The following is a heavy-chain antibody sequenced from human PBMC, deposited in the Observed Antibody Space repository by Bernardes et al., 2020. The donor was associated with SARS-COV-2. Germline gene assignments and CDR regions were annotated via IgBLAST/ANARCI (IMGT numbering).Heavy chain of an antibody. J-gene: IGHJ5*02. CDR3: VRDGRIDIIVPKATADNWFDP. Sequence: GGSLRLSCAASGFTFSTYNMNWVRQAPGKGLEWVSSIDSSSTYIYYADSVKGRFTISRDNAQNSLYLQMNSLRAEDTGIYYCVRDGRIDIIVPKATADNWFDPWGQGTLVTVSS. V-gene: IGHV3-21*01. D-gene: IGHD2-15*01. CDR2: IDSSSTYI. CDR1: GFTFSTYN.